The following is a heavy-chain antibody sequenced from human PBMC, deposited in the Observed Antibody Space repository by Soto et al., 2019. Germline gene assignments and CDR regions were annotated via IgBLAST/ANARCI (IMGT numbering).Heavy chain of an antibody. V-gene: IGHV1-46*01. D-gene: IGHD3-10*02. CDR1: GYTFTSHY. J-gene: IGHJ4*02. Sequence: QVQLVQSEPEVKKPGASVKVSCKASGYTFTSHYMHWVRQAPGQGPEWMGIMNPGDGSTRYAQKFQGRPAMTSDTSTSAVYMELSSLTSEDTAVYFCARSYVQSRPIDYWGQGTLVTVSS. CDR2: MNPGDGST. CDR3: ARSYVQSRPIDY.